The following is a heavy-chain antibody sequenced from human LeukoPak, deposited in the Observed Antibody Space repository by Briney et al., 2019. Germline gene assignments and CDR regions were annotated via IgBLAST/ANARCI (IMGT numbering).Heavy chain of an antibody. CDR1: GASISSDTYF. Sequence: SETLSLTCTVSGASISSDTYFWSWIRQPAGKGLEWIGRISSTGRTDYNPSLKSRVTMSVDTSKNQFSLKLSSVTAADTAVYYCARDKYYYGSGSYLFDYWGQGTLVTVSS. CDR2: ISSTGRT. CDR3: ARDKYYYGSGSYLFDY. J-gene: IGHJ4*02. D-gene: IGHD3-10*01. V-gene: IGHV4-61*02.